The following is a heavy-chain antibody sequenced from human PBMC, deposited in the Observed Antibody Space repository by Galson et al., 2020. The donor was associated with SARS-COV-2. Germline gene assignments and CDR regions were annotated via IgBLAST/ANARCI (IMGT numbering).Heavy chain of an antibody. V-gene: IGHV4-39*06. D-gene: IGHD3-22*01. J-gene: IGHJ4*02. CDR1: GGSISSSSYY. CDR3: ARVGGSVYYCDSSEGYYFDY. CDR2: IYYSGST. Sequence: SETLSFTCTVSGGSISSSSYYWGWIRQPPGKGREWSGSIYYSGSTYYNPSLKSRVTITVDTSKNQFPLKLSAVTAADTAVYYCARVGGSVYYCDSSEGYYFDYWGQGTLVTVSS.